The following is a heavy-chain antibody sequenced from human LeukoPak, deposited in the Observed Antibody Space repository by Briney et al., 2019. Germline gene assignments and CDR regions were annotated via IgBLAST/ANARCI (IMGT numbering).Heavy chain of an antibody. Sequence: PSPSLSLACTVSGGSISIYYWNWIRQPPGRGLGWIGYIYYSGITNYNPSLKSRVNMSVDTSKNQFSLKLSSVTAADTAVYYCARDLYGSGSYPNYYYYMDVWGKGTTVTISS. CDR2: IYYSGIT. V-gene: IGHV4-59*12. D-gene: IGHD3-10*01. CDR3: ARDLYGSGSYPNYYYYMDV. CDR1: GGSISIYY. J-gene: IGHJ6*03.